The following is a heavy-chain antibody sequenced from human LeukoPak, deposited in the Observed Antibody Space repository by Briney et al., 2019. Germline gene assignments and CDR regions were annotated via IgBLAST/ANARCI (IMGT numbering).Heavy chain of an antibody. CDR3: ARDYDILTGFYYYYGMDV. Sequence: GGSLRLSCAASGFTFSSYAMSWVRQAPGKGLEWVSAISGSGGSTYYADSVKGRFTISRDNSKNTLYLQMNSLRAEDTAVYYCARDYDILTGFYYYYGMDVWGQGTTVIVSS. CDR2: ISGSGGST. CDR1: GFTFSSYA. D-gene: IGHD3-9*01. V-gene: IGHV3-23*01. J-gene: IGHJ6*02.